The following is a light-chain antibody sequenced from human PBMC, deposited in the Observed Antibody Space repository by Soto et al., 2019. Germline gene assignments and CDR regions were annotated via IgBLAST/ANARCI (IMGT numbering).Light chain of an antibody. CDR1: QSLSSSY. CDR2: GAS. CDR3: QQFSTSPLT. Sequence: ENVLTQSPGTLSLSPGERATLSCRASQSLSSSYLDWYQQKPGQAPRLLIYGASSRATGIPDRFSGSGSGTDFTLTISRLEPDDFAVYYCQQFSTSPLTFGGGTKVEIK. V-gene: IGKV3-20*01. J-gene: IGKJ4*01.